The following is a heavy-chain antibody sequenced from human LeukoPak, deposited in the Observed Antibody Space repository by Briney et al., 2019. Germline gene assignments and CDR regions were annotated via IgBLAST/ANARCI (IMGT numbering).Heavy chain of an antibody. CDR3: AIDYGDYNFDY. CDR2: IWYDGSNK. Sequence: GGSLRLPCAASGFTFSSYGMHWVRQAPGKGLEWVAVIWYDGSNKYYADSVKGRFTISRDNSKNTLYLQMNSLRAEDTAVYYCAIDYGDYNFDYWGQGTLVTVSS. V-gene: IGHV3-33*01. D-gene: IGHD4-17*01. CDR1: GFTFSSYG. J-gene: IGHJ4*02.